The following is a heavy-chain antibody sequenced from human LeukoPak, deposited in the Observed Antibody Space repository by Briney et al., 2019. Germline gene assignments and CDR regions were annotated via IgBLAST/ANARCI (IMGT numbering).Heavy chain of an antibody. Sequence: GGSLRLSCAASGFTFSSYGMHWVRQAPGKGLEWVAVISYDGSNKYYADSVKGRFTISRDNSKNTLYLQMNSLRAEDTAVYYCARAVYSYGPPSDYWGQGTLVTVSS. CDR2: ISYDGSNK. J-gene: IGHJ4*02. CDR1: GFTFSSYG. D-gene: IGHD5-18*01. V-gene: IGHV3-30*03. CDR3: ARAVYSYGPPSDY.